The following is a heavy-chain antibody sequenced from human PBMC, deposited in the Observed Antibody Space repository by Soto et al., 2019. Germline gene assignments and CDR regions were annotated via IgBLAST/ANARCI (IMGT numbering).Heavy chain of an antibody. CDR2: ISDSGST. CDR3: ARARLVRLTTWDYFDY. CDR1: GGSISNYY. Sequence: TETLSLTCNVSGGSISNYYWNWIRQPPGKRLEWIGYISDSGSTKYNPSLMSRVTISADMSKNQVSLKVKSVAAADTAIYYCARARLVRLTTWDYFDYWGQGTLVTVSS. J-gene: IGHJ4*02. D-gene: IGHD1-1*01. V-gene: IGHV4-59*01.